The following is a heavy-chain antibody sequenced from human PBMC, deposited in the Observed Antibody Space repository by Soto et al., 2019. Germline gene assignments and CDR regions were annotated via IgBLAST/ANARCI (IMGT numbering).Heavy chain of an antibody. CDR2: ISSDGGT. D-gene: IGHD6-19*01. CDR1: AFTVRSNY. V-gene: IGHV3-53*01. CDR3: ARDVMSVAGSADY. J-gene: IGHJ4*02. Sequence: GGSLRLSCAASAFTVRSNYMSWVRQAPGKGLEWVSTISSDGGTYYTDSVKGRFAISRDNSKNTLYLQMNSLTAEDTAVYYCARDVMSVAGSADYWVQGTLVTV.